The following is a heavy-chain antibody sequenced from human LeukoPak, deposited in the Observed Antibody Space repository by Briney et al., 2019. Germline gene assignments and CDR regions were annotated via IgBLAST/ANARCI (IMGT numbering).Heavy chain of an antibody. CDR3: ARLLRGGRDTPMVTMIVVRAKSGAFDI. V-gene: IGHV4-34*01. J-gene: IGHJ3*02. D-gene: IGHD3-22*01. Sequence: PETLSLTCAVYGGSFSGYYWSWIRQPPGKGLEWIGEINHSGSTNYNPSLKSRVTISVDTSKNQFSLKLSSVTAADTAVYYCARLLRGGRDTPMVTMIVVRAKSGAFDIWGQGTMVTVSS. CDR1: GGSFSGYY. CDR2: INHSGST.